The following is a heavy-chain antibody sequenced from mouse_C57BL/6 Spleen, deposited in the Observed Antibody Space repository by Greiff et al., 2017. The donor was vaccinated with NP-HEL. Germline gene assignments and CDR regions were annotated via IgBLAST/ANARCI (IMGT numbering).Heavy chain of an antibody. Sequence: QVQLKQSGPELVKPGASVKISCKASGYAFSSSWMNWVKQRPGKGLEWIGRIYPGDGDTNYNGKFKGKATLTADKSSSTAYMQLSSLTSEDSAVYFCAREEGYYDDAMDYWGQGTSVTVSS. CDR3: AREEGYYDDAMDY. D-gene: IGHD2-4*01. CDR2: IYPGDGDT. CDR1: GYAFSSSW. V-gene: IGHV1-82*01. J-gene: IGHJ4*01.